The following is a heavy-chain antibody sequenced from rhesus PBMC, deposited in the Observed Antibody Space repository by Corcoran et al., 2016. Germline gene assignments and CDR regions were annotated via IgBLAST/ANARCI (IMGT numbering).Heavy chain of an antibody. V-gene: IGHV4-147*01. CDR3: ARYDGMETENYFDY. D-gene: IGHD2-27*01. CDR2: IYGGSGST. CDR1: GGSISSNH. J-gene: IGHJ4*01. Sequence: QGQLQESGQGLVKPSEPLSLTCAVSGGSISSNHWRWLRQYPGKGLEWIGYIYGGSGSTSYNPSRKSRVTISTDTSKNQFSLKLSSVTAADTAVYYCARYDGMETENYFDYWGQGVLVTVSS.